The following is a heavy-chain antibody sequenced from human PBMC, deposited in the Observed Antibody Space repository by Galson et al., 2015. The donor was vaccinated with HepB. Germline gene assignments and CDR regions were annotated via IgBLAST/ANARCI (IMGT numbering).Heavy chain of an antibody. J-gene: IGHJ4*02. CDR2: IYYSGST. CDR1: GGSISSSSYY. D-gene: IGHD2-2*02. CDR3: ARGRHCSSTSCYIGEPWDY. V-gene: IGHV4-39*07. Sequence: ETLSLTCTVSGGSISSSSYYWGWIRQPPGKGLEWIGSIYYSGSTYYNPSLKSRVTISVDTSKNQFSLKLSSVTAADTAVYYCARGRHCSSTSCYIGEPWDYWGQGTLVTVSS.